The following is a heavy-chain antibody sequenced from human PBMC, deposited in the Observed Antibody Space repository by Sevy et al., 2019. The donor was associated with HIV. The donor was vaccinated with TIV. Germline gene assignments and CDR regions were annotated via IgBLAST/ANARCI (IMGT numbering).Heavy chain of an antibody. Sequence: GGSLRLSCAASGFTFSSYAMHWVRQAPGKGLEWVAVISYDGSNKYYAYSVKGRFTISSDNSKNTLYLQMNSLRAEDTAVYYCARDREGYYDSSGPLDYWGQGTLVTVSS. CDR3: ARDREGYYDSSGPLDY. CDR1: GFTFSSYA. J-gene: IGHJ4*02. V-gene: IGHV3-30-3*01. D-gene: IGHD3-22*01. CDR2: ISYDGSNK.